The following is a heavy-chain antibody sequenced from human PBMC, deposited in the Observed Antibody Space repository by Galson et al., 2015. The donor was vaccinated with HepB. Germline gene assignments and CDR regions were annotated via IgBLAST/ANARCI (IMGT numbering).Heavy chain of an antibody. CDR2: IIPILGIA. D-gene: IGHD3-22*01. CDR3: ARLGTYYYDSSGYSPGPA. Sequence: SVKVSCKASGGTFSSYTISWVRQAPGQGLEWMGRIIPILGIANYAQKFQGRVTITADKSTSTAYMELSSLRSEDTAVYYCARLGTYYYDSSGYSPGPAWGQGTLVTVSS. CDR1: GGTFSSYT. V-gene: IGHV1-69*02. J-gene: IGHJ5*02.